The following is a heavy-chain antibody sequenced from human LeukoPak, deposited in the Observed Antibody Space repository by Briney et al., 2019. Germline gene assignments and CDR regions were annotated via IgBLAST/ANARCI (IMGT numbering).Heavy chain of an antibody. CDR1: GFTFSSCE. Sequence: GGSLRLSCAASGFTFSSCELSWVRQAPAKGREWVSYISSSGSIIYYADSVKGRLTISRDSAKNSLYLQMNSLRAEDTAVYYCARHDCHSNSDAFDVWGQGTMVTVSS. CDR3: ARHDCHSNSDAFDV. V-gene: IGHV3-48*03. D-gene: IGHD2/OR15-2a*01. J-gene: IGHJ3*01. CDR2: ISSSGSII.